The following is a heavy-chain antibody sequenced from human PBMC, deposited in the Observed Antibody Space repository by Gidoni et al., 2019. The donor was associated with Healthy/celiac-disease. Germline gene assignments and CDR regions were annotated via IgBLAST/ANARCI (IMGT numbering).Heavy chain of an antibody. J-gene: IGHJ4*02. D-gene: IGHD2-2*01. Sequence: EVQLLESGGGLVQPGGSLRLSCAASGFTCSSDAMSWVRQAPGKGLEWVSAISGSGGSTYYADSVKGRFTISRDNSKNTLYLQMNSLRAEDTAVYYCAKDRPDIVVVPAAIDYWGQGTLVTVSS. CDR2: ISGSGGST. CDR3: AKDRPDIVVVPAAIDY. V-gene: IGHV3-23*01. CDR1: GFTCSSDA.